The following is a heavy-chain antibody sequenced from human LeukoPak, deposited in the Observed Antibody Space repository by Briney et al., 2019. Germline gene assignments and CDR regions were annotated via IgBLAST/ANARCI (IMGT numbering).Heavy chain of an antibody. CDR3: ATEGQYYDSRGYPMWTFDS. CDR2: IYSGGST. V-gene: IGHV3-66*02. D-gene: IGHD3-22*01. Sequence: QPGGSLRLSCAASGFTVSSSYMSWVRQAPGKGLEWVSVIYSGGSTYYADSVKGRFTISRDNSKNTLYLQMNSLRAEDTAVYYCATEGQYYDSRGYPMWTFDSWGQGTLVTVSS. CDR1: GFTVSSSY. J-gene: IGHJ4*02.